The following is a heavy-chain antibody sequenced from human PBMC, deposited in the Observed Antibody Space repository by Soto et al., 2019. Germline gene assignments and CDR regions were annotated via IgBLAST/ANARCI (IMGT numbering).Heavy chain of an antibody. V-gene: IGHV3-23*01. CDR3: ARVYCGGGCYQAEYFQS. J-gene: IGHJ1*01. CDR1: GFTFSSYA. Sequence: EVQLLESGGGLVQPGGSLRLSCAASGFTFSSYAMSWVRQAPGKGLEWVSAISGSGGSTYYADSVKGRFTISRDNSKNTLYLQMNSLRAEDTAVYYCARVYCGGGCYQAEYFQSWGQGTLVSV. CDR2: ISGSGGST. D-gene: IGHD2-21*02.